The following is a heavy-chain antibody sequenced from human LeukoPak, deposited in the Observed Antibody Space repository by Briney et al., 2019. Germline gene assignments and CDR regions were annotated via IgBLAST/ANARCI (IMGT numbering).Heavy chain of an antibody. CDR1: GFIFSNYD. CDR3: ANLYRDGLGFDALDI. J-gene: IGHJ3*02. V-gene: IGHV3-30*02. Sequence: PGGSLRLSCAASGFIFSNYDMHWVRQAPGKGLEWVASLRNDGRSKYYADSVKGRFTISRDNSKNTLYLQMNSLRAEDTAVYYCANLYRDGLGFDALDIWGQGTMVTVSS. D-gene: IGHD3-16*02. CDR2: LRNDGRSK.